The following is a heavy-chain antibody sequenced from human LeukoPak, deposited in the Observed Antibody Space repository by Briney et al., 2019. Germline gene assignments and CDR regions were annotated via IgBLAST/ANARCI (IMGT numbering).Heavy chain of an antibody. V-gene: IGHV1-8*03. J-gene: IGHJ6*03. CDR1: GYTFTSYD. Sequence: GASVKVSCKASGYTFTSYDINWVRQATGQGLEWMGWMNPNSGNTGYAQKFQGRVTITRNTSISTAYMELSSLRSEHTAVYYCARALGYCSSTSCSAKGYYYYMDVWGKGTTVTVSS. CDR2: MNPNSGNT. D-gene: IGHD2-2*01. CDR3: ARALGYCSSTSCSAKGYYYYMDV.